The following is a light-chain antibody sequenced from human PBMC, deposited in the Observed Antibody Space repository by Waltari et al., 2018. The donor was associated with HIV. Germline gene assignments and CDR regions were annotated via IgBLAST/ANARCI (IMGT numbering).Light chain of an antibody. CDR1: SSNIGSNT. CDR2: SNK. Sequence: QSVLTQPPSASGTPGQRVTISCSGSSSNIGSNTVNWCQQLPGTAPKLLIYSNKRRPSGGPDRFSGSKSGTSAALAISGLQSEEEADYYCAAWEDSLNGVVFGGGTKLTVL. V-gene: IGLV1-44*01. J-gene: IGLJ2*01. CDR3: AAWEDSLNGVV.